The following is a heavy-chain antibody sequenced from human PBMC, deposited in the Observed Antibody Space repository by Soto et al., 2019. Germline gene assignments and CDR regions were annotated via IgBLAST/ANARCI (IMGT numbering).Heavy chain of an antibody. J-gene: IGHJ4*02. CDR1: GFTFSSYW. D-gene: IGHD4-4*01. CDR3: ATMGLPGNYVGGGQFDY. CDR2: IKQDGSEK. V-gene: IGHV3-7*01. Sequence: GGSLRLSCAASGFTFSSYWMSWVRQAPGKGLEWVANIKQDGSEKYYVDSVKGRFTISRDNAKNSLYLQMNSLRAEDTAVYYCATMGLPGNYVGGGQFDYWGQGTLVTVSS.